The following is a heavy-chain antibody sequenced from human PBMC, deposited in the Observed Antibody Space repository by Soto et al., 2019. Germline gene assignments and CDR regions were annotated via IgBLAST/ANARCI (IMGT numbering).Heavy chain of an antibody. J-gene: IGHJ5*02. CDR1: NGSISSGY. CDR3: TGAYYDISGYSLDP. D-gene: IGHD3-22*01. V-gene: IGHV4-59*01. CDR2: IYYGGSI. Sequence: SETLSLTCSVSNGSISSGYWTWIRQTPGKGLEWIGYIYYGGSINYNPSLKSRVIISVDTAKNQFSLSLSSVTAADTAVYYCTGAYYDISGYSLDPWGQGTSVTVSS.